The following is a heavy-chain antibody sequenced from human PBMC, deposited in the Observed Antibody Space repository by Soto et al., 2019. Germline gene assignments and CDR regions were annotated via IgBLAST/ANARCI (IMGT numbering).Heavy chain of an antibody. Sequence: GASVKASCKASGYTFTSYAMHWVRQAPGQRLEWMGWINAGNGNTKYSQKFQGRVTITRDTSASTAYMELSSLRSEDTAVYYCARVKLVPTDYYYYGMDVWGQGTTVTVSS. CDR2: INAGNGNT. V-gene: IGHV1-3*01. CDR1: GYTFTSYA. D-gene: IGHD1-1*01. J-gene: IGHJ6*02. CDR3: ARVKLVPTDYYYYGMDV.